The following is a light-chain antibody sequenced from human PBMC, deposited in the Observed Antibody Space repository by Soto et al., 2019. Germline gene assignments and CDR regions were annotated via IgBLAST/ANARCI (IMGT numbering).Light chain of an antibody. CDR2: VAS. CDR3: QQYNNWPPGFT. Sequence: EIVMTQSPATLSVSPGERATLSCRASQSVSSNLAWYQQKPGQAPMLLIYVASTRSTGIPARFSGSESGTELTLTISSLQSEDFAVCYCQQYNNWPPGFTFGPGTKVDIK. J-gene: IGKJ3*01. V-gene: IGKV3-15*01. CDR1: QSVSSN.